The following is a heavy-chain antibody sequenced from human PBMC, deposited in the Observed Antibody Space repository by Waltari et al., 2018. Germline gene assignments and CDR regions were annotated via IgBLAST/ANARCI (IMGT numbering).Heavy chain of an antibody. CDR2: IYYSGST. J-gene: IGHJ4*02. V-gene: IGHV4-59*01. CDR1: GGSISSYY. Sequence: QVQLQESGPGLVKPSETLSLTCTVSGGSISSYYWSWIRQPPGKGLEWIGYIYYSGSTNYNPSLKSRVTISVDTSKNQFSLKLSSVTAADTAMYYCARGLTSFDYWGQGTLVTVSS. D-gene: IGHD3-9*01. CDR3: ARGLTSFDY.